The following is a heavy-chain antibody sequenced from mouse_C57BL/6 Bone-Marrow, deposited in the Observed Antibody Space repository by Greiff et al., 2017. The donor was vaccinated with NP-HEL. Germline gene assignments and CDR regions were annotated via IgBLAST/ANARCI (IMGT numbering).Heavy chain of an antibody. Sequence: VQLQQSGAELVKPGASVKMSCKASGYTFTSYWITWVKQRPGQGLEWIGDIYPGSGSTNYNEKFKSKATLTVDTSSSTAYMQLSSLTSEDSAVYYCARLGYDYDWFAYWGQGTLVTVSA. D-gene: IGHD2-4*01. J-gene: IGHJ3*01. CDR2: IYPGSGST. CDR3: ARLGYDYDWFAY. V-gene: IGHV1-55*01. CDR1: GYTFTSYW.